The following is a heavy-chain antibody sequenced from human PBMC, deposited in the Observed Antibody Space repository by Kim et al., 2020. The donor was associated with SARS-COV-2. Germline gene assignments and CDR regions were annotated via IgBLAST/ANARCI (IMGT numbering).Heavy chain of an antibody. CDR1: GFTFRSYS. J-gene: IGHJ4*02. D-gene: IGHD6-6*01. V-gene: IGHV3-21*01. Sequence: GGSLRLSCAASGFTFRSYSLTWFPKAPGKGLEWVSSISSSSSYIPYEDSVKGRFTISRDNATNTLYLQMNSLSAEDTAVYYCAAEYSSSSGTGDWGQGTPVTASS. CDR2: ISSSSSYI. CDR3: AAEYSSSSGTGD.